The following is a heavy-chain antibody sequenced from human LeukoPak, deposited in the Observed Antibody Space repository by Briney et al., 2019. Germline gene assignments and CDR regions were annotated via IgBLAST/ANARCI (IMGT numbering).Heavy chain of an antibody. V-gene: IGHV3-53*01. CDR1: GFTVSINF. CDR2: IYSGGST. Sequence: GGSLRLSCVVSGFTVSINFMSWVRQAPGERLEWVSVIYSGGSTYYADSVKGRFTISRDNSKNTLYLQMNSLRAEDTAVYYCARTRVDTTTLDYFDYWGQGTLVTVSS. J-gene: IGHJ4*02. CDR3: ARTRVDTTTLDYFDY. D-gene: IGHD4-11*01.